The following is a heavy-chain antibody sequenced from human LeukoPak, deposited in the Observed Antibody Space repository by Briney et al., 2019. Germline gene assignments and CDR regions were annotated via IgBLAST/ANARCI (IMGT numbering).Heavy chain of an antibody. J-gene: IGHJ6*03. V-gene: IGHV4-39*01. CDR2: IYYSGST. Sequence: PSETLSLTCTVSGGSISSSSYYWGWIRQPPGKGLEWIGSIYYSGSTYYNPSLKGRFTISRDNAKNSLYLQMNSLRAEDTAVYYCARPHSLYYDSSGYEANYYMDVWGKGTTVTVSS. CDR1: GGSISSSSYY. D-gene: IGHD3-22*01. CDR3: ARPHSLYYDSSGYEANYYMDV.